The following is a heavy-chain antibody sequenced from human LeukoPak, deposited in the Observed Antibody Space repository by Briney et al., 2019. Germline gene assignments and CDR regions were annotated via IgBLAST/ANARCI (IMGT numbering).Heavy chain of an antibody. CDR2: LNSDASVT. CDR3: VREYCGGDCYTDF. D-gene: IGHD2-21*02. CDR1: GFTFSIYW. J-gene: IGHJ4*02. V-gene: IGHV3-74*01. Sequence: GGSLRLSCAASGFTFSIYWMHWVRQTPGKGLVWVSRLNSDASVTSYADSVKGRFTISRDNAKNTLYLQMNSLRAEDTALYYCVREYCGGDCYTDFWGQGTLVTVSS.